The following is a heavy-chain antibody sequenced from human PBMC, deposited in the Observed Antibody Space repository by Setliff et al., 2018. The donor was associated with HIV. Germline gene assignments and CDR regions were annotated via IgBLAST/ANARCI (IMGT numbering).Heavy chain of an antibody. CDR1: GFTFSSYA. V-gene: IGHV3-21*01. CDR3: VGSPAEAASAAWDEAFDI. CDR2: INSGGTDI. Sequence: GGSLRLSCVASGFTFSSYAMDWVRQVPGKAPEWVSYINSGGTDIHYPDSVQGRFTISRDNAKNSLYLQMNSLRVEDTAVYYCVGSPAEAASAAWDEAFDIWGQGTLVTVSS. J-gene: IGHJ3*02. D-gene: IGHD1-26*01.